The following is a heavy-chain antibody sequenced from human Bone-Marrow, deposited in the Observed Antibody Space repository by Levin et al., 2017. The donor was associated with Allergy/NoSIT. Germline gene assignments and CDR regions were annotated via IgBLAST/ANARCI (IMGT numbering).Heavy chain of an antibody. V-gene: IGHV3-23*01. CDR2: ISDSGDTT. D-gene: IGHD4-23*01. CDR3: AKDLFGKVHRPLEHDY. CDR1: GFTFSNYP. J-gene: IGHJ4*02. Sequence: ETLSLTCAASGFTFSNYPMSWVRQAPGKGLEWVSAISDSGDTTNYADSVKGRFTISRDNSKNTLYLQMNSLRAEDTAVYYCAKDLFGKVHRPLEHDYWGQGILVTVSS.